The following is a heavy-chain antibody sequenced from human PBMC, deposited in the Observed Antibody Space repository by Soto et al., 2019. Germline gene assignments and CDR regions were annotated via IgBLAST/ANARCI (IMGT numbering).Heavy chain of an antibody. J-gene: IGHJ6*02. D-gene: IGHD3-16*01. CDR3: ARPWGQLSTYYYGMDT. V-gene: IGHV3-30-3*01. CDR1: GFTFRNYA. Sequence: QVQLVESGGGVVQPGRSLTLSCAASGFTFRNYAMHWVRQAPGKGLEWGATLSYDGDNKYYTDSVKGPFTISRDNSKNTLYLQMNSLRPEDTAVYYCARPWGQLSTYYYGMDTWGQGTTVTVSS. CDR2: LSYDGDNK.